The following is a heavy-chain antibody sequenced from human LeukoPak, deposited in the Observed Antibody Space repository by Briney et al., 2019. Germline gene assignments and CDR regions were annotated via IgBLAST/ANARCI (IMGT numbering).Heavy chain of an antibody. D-gene: IGHD1-26*01. Sequence: PGGSLRLSCAASGFIFSDYSMNWVRQAPGKGLEWVSFISSSSSTVYYADSVKGRFIISRDYANNSLFLQMNGLTAEDTAVYYCARGEDAIVGVPGPNYWGQGTLVSVSS. V-gene: IGHV3-48*01. CDR3: ARGEDAIVGVPGPNY. CDR1: GFIFSDYS. CDR2: ISSSSSTV. J-gene: IGHJ4*02.